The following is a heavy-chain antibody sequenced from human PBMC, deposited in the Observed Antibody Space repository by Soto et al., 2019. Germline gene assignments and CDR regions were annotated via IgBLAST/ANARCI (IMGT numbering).Heavy chain of an antibody. Sequence: EASVKVSCKASGGTFSSYAISWVRQAPGQGLEWMGGIIPIFGTANYAQKFQGRVTITADESTSTAYMELSSLRSEDTAVYYCARSSGGFPPRTGYYYGMDVWGQGTTVTVSS. CDR3: ARSSGGFPPRTGYYYGMDV. V-gene: IGHV1-69*13. CDR2: IIPIFGTA. CDR1: GGTFSSYA. J-gene: IGHJ6*02. D-gene: IGHD3-10*01.